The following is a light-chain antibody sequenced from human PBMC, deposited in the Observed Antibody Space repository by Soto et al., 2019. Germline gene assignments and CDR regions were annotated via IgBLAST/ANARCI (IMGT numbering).Light chain of an antibody. CDR1: XSXLYSSNNKNY. Sequence: DIVMTQSPDSLXXXXXXXXXXXXXSSXSXLYSSNNKNYLAWYQQKPGQPPKLLIYWASTRESGVPDRFSGSGSGTDFTLTISSLQPEDVAVYYCQQYYSTPLTXXPGTKVDIK. CDR3: QQYYSTPLT. CDR2: WAS. J-gene: IGKJ3*01. V-gene: IGKV4-1*01.